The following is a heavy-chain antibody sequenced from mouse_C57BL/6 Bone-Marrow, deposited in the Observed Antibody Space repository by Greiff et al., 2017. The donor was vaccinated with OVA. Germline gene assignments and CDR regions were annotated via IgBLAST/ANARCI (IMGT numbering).Heavy chain of an antibody. Sequence: EVKLVESGEGLVKPGGSLKLSCAASGFTFSSYAMSWVRQTPETRLEWVAYISSGGDYFYYADTVKSRFAISRDNAKNTLYLQMSSLKSEDTAIYYCTRNYYYCGWAWFAYWGPGTLVTVSA. CDR1: GFTFSSYA. D-gene: IGHD1-1*01. CDR2: ISSGGDYF. J-gene: IGHJ3*01. V-gene: IGHV5-9-1*02. CDR3: TRNYYYCGWAWFAY.